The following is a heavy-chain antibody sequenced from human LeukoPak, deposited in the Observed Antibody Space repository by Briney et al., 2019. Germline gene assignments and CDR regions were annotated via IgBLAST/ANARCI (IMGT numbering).Heavy chain of an antibody. CDR3: ARDLGRYCSGGSCYYYYSMDV. D-gene: IGHD2-15*01. CDR2: MNPNSGNT. CDR1: GYTFTSYD. J-gene: IGHJ6*03. V-gene: IGHV1-8*02. Sequence: GASVKVSCKASGYTFTSYDINWVRQATGQGLEWMGWMNPNSGNTGYTQKLQGRVTMTTDTSTSTAYMELRSLRSDDTAVYYCARDLGRYCSGGSCYYYYSMDVWGKGTTVTISS.